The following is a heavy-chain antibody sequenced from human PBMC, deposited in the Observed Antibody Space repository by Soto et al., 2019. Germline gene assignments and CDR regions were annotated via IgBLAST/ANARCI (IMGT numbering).Heavy chain of an antibody. CDR2: IIPILGIS. V-gene: IGHV1-69*04. D-gene: IGHD2-15*01. Sequence: QVQLVQSGAEVKKPGSSVKVSCKASGGTFSSYAISWVRQAPGQGLEWMGRIIPILGISDYAQKFQGRATITADKSTSTAYMQLSSLRSEDTAVYYCASALPYGGNENDAFDIWGQGTMVTVSS. J-gene: IGHJ3*02. CDR1: GGTFSSYA. CDR3: ASALPYGGNENDAFDI.